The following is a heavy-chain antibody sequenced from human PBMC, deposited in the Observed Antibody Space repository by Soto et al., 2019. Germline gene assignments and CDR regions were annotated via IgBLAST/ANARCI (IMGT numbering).Heavy chain of an antibody. CDR3: ARRHCTNGVCYLSSDYFDY. Sequence: SETLSLTCTVSGGSISSGDYYWSWIRQPPGKGLEWIGYIYYSGTTYYNPSLKSRVTISADTSKNQFSLKLSSVTAADTAVYYCARRHCTNGVCYLSSDYFDYWGQGSLVTVSS. CDR2: IYYSGTT. J-gene: IGHJ4*02. CDR1: GGSISSGDYY. V-gene: IGHV4-30-4*01. D-gene: IGHD2-8*01.